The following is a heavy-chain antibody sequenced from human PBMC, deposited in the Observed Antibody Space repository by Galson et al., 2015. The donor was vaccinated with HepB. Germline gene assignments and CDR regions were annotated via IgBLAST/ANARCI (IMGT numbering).Heavy chain of an antibody. CDR1: AFMFSNYA. CDR3: AKVTYHDFWSASHYYYGLDV. D-gene: IGHD3-3*01. CDR2: ITGSGGST. Sequence: SLRLSCAASAFMFSNYAMSWIRQAPGKGLEWVSGITGSGGSTYYADSVKGRFTLSKDHSKSTVYMQMDSLRAEDTAVYYCAKVTYHDFWSASHYYYGLDVWGQGTTVTVSS. V-gene: IGHV3-23*01. J-gene: IGHJ6*02.